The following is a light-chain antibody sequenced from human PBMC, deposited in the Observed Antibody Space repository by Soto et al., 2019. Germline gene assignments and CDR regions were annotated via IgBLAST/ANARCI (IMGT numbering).Light chain of an antibody. CDR2: DVT. J-gene: IGLJ2*01. CDR3: CSYAGSNTLV. V-gene: IGLV2-11*01. Sequence: QSALTQPRSVSASPGQSVAISCTGTSSDVGGYNYVSWYQQHPGKAPKLMIYDVTNRPSGVPDRFSGSKSGNTASLTISGLQAEDEADYYCCSYAGSNTLVFGGGTKLTVL. CDR1: SSDVGGYNY.